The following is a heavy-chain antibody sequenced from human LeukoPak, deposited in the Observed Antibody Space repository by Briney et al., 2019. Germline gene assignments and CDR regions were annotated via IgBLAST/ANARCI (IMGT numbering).Heavy chain of an antibody. CDR3: AKAGFSSSWSKPDNWFDP. V-gene: IGHV3-11*01. CDR1: GFTFSDYY. CDR2: ISSSGSTI. J-gene: IGHJ5*02. Sequence: GGSLRLSCAASGFTFSDYYMSWIRQAPGKGLEWVSYISSSGSTIYYADSVKGRFTISRDNAKNSLYLQMNSLRAEDTAVYYCAKAGFSSSWSKPDNWFDPWGQGTLVTVSS. D-gene: IGHD6-13*01.